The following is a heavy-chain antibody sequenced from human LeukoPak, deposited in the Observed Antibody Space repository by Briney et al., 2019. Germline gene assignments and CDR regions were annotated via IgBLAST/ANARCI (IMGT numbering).Heavy chain of an antibody. V-gene: IGHV3-66*01. CDR3: AVNWSY. CDR2: IYSGGST. J-gene: IGHJ4*02. CDR1: GFTVSSNY. Sequence: GGSLRLSCAPSGFTVSSNYMSWVRQALGKGLEWVSVIYSGGSTYYADSVEGRFTISRDNSKNTLYLQMNSLRAEDTAVYYCAVNWSYWGQGTLVTVSS. D-gene: IGHD1-20*01.